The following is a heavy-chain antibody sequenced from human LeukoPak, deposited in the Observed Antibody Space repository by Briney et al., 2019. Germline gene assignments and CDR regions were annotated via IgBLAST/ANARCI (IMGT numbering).Heavy chain of an antibody. CDR2: IWYDRSNT. D-gene: IGHD4-17*01. J-gene: IGHJ4*02. CDR1: GFTFSNYG. V-gene: IGHV3-33*01. Sequence: PGGALRLSCAASGFTFSNYGMHWVRQAPGKGLEWVAAIWYDRSNTYYGDSVKGRSTISRDNSKNTLYLQMNSLRAEDTAAYYCARAGYGDRHFDFWGQGTLVTVSS. CDR3: ARAGYGDRHFDF.